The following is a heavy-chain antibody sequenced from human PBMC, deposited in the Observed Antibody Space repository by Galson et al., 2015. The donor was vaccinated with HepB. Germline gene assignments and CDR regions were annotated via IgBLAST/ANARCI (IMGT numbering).Heavy chain of an antibody. V-gene: IGHV3-48*02. CDR1: GLTLNSYS. CDR3: GGGSSRWYGQYIQY. D-gene: IGHD6-13*01. J-gene: IGHJ1*01. CDR2: ISSSSSTI. Sequence: SLRLSCAASGLTLNSYSMNWVRQAPGKGLEWVSYISSSSSTIYYADSVKGRFTISRDNAKNSLYLQMNSLRDEDTAVYYCGGGSSRWYGQYIQYWGQGTLVTVSS.